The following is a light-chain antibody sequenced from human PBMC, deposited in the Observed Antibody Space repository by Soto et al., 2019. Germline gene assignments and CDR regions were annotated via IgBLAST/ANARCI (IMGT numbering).Light chain of an antibody. CDR2: QAS. CDR3: QQYNTYPLT. Sequence: DIQMTQSPSTLSASVGDRVTITCRASQGISTWLAWYQQKPGKAPKLLIYQASSLEGGFASRFSGSGSGTEFNITGSSLQPEDVATYYCQQYNTYPLTFGGGTTVEIK. CDR1: QGISTW. V-gene: IGKV1-5*03. J-gene: IGKJ4*01.